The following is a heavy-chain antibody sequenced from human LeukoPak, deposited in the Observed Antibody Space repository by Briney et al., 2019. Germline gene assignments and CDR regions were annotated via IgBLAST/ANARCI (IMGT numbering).Heavy chain of an antibody. CDR2: IYYSGST. V-gene: IGHV4-39*07. D-gene: IGHD3-10*01. CDR3: ARMGGYGSGSYSQFPFDY. CDR1: GGSISSSNFY. J-gene: IGHJ4*02. Sequence: PSETLSLTCTVSGGSISSSNFYWGWIRQPPGKGLEWIGSIYYSGSTYYNPSLKSRVTISVDTSKNQFSLKLSSVTAADTAVYYCARMGGYGSGSYSQFPFDYWGQGTLVTVSS.